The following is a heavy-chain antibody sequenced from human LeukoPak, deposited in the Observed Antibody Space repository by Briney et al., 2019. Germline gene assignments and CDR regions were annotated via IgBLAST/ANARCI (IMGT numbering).Heavy chain of an antibody. V-gene: IGHV3-30*02. J-gene: IGHJ3*02. CDR1: GFTFSSYG. CDR3: AKVSMYSSGWYRDRGHDAFDI. CDR2: IRYDGSNK. D-gene: IGHD6-19*01. Sequence: PGGSLRLSCAASGFTFSSYGMHWVRQAPGKGLEWVAFIRYDGSNKYYADSVKGRFTISRDNSKNTLYLQMNSLRAEDTAVYYCAKVSMYSSGWYRDRGHDAFDIWGQGTMVTVSS.